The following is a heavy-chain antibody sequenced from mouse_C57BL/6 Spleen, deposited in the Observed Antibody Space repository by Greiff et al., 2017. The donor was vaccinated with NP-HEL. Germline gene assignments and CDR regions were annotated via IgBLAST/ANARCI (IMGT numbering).Heavy chain of an antibody. CDR1: GFTFSSYA. Sequence: VQLKESGGGLVKPGGSLKLSCAASGFTFSSYAMSWVRQTPEKRLEWVATISDGGSYTYYPDNVKGRFTISIDNAKNNLYLQMSHLKSEDTAMYYCARDGGSSYDYAMDYWGQGTSVTVSS. CDR2: ISDGGSYT. V-gene: IGHV5-4*01. J-gene: IGHJ4*01. CDR3: ARDGGSSYDYAMDY. D-gene: IGHD1-1*01.